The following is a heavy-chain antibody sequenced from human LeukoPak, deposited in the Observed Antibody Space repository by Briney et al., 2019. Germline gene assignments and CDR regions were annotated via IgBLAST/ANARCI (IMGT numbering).Heavy chain of an antibody. Sequence: ETLSLTCAVYGGSFSGYYWSWVRQAPGKGLEWVSTISGSASSTYNAESVRGRFTVSRDNSKNTLSLQMNSLTAEDTAVYFCAKGVTATRPDYFDNWGQGTLVSVSS. D-gene: IGHD1-20*01. CDR2: ISGSASST. CDR3: AKGVTATRPDYFDN. J-gene: IGHJ4*02. V-gene: IGHV3-23*01. CDR1: GGSFSGYY.